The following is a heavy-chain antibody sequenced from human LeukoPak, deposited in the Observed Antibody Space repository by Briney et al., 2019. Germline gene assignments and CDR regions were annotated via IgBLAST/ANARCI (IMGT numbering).Heavy chain of an antibody. V-gene: IGHV3-30*18. CDR1: EFTFSSYG. J-gene: IGHJ4*02. Sequence: GGSLRLSCAASEFTFSSYGMHWVRQAPGKGLEWVAVILYDGSEKYYADSVKGRFTISRDNPKNTLYLQMNSLRAEDTAVYYCAKGPSRGSSGWYDYWGRGTLVTVSS. D-gene: IGHD6-19*01. CDR2: ILYDGSEK. CDR3: AKGPSRGSSGWYDY.